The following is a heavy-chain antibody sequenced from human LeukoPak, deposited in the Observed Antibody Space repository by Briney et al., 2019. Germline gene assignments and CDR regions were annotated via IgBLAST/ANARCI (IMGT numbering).Heavy chain of an antibody. CDR3: VKKRDAFDI. CDR1: GFTFGNYA. CDR2: LTDSGGTI. V-gene: IGHV3-23*01. Sequence: QRGGSLRLSCVASGFTFGNYAMGWLRQAPGRRPEWVSSLTDSGGTIYYVDSVKGRFAISRDNSKNTLYLHMNSLRADDTAVYYCVKKRDAFDIWGQGTVVTVSS. D-gene: IGHD5-24*01. J-gene: IGHJ3*02.